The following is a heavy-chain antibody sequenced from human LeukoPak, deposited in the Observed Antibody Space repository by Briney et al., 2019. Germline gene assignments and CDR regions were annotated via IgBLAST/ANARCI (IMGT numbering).Heavy chain of an antibody. CDR2: IYYSGST. V-gene: IGHV4-39*01. D-gene: IGHD4-23*01. Sequence: PSETLSLTCTVSGGSISSSSYYWGWIRQPPGKGLEWIGSIYYSGSTYYSPSLKSRATISVDTSKNQFSLKLSSVTAADTAVYYCAIHGYGGNSGDYWGQGTLVTVSS. CDR1: GGSISSSSYY. CDR3: AIHGYGGNSGDY. J-gene: IGHJ4*02.